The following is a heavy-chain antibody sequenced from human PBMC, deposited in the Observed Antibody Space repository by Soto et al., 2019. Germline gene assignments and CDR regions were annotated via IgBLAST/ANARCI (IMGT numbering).Heavy chain of an antibody. Sequence: PSETLSLTCAVSGGSISSGGYSWSWIRQPPGKGLEWIGYMYHSGSTYYNPSLKSRVTISIDRSKNQFSLKLSSVTAADTAVYYCARLIVLVPAAIGGDAFDIWGQGTMVTVSS. D-gene: IGHD2-2*01. CDR1: GGSISSGGYS. V-gene: IGHV4-30-2*01. J-gene: IGHJ3*02. CDR2: MYHSGST. CDR3: ARLIVLVPAAIGGDAFDI.